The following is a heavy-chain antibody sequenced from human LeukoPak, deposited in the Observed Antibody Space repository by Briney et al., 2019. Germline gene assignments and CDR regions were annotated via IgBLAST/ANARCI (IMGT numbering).Heavy chain of an antibody. CDR1: GGSITNSDYR. Sequence: SETLSLTCTVSGGSITNSDYRWGWIRQPPGKGLEWIGEINHSGSTNYNPSLKSRVTISVDTSKNQFSLKLSSVTAADTAVYYCARVLGTIFGVVPYYGMDVWGQGTTVTVSS. V-gene: IGHV4-39*07. J-gene: IGHJ6*02. CDR3: ARVLGTIFGVVPYYGMDV. CDR2: INHSGST. D-gene: IGHD3-3*01.